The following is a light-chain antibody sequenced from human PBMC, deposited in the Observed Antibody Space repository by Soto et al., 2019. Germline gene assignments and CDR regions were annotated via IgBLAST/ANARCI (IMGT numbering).Light chain of an antibody. CDR2: AAS. Sequence: DIQMAQSPSSLSASVGDRVTISCRASQGISNSLAWYQQKPGKVPKLLIYAASTLQSGVPSRFSGSGSGTDFTLTISSLQPEDVATYYCQKYNSAPWTFGQGTKVEIK. CDR1: QGISNS. J-gene: IGKJ1*01. V-gene: IGKV1-27*01. CDR3: QKYNSAPWT.